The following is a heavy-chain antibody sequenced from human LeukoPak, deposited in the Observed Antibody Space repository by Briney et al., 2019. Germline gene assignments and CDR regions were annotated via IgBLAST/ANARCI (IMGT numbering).Heavy chain of an antibody. D-gene: IGHD5-24*01. CDR3: ARVSRDGYYLFGY. Sequence: GASVKDSCKASGYIIATYYIDWVRQAPGQGLEWMGRINPSGGSTNYARQFQDRVTMTSDTSTTTVYMELSSLRSEDTAVYFCARVSRDGYYLFGYWGQGTLVTVSS. J-gene: IGHJ4*02. CDR2: INPSGGST. V-gene: IGHV1-46*01. CDR1: GYIIATYY.